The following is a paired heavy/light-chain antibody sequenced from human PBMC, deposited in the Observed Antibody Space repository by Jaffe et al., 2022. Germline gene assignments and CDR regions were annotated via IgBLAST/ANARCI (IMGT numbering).Light chain of an antibody. V-gene: IGLV1-51*01. J-gene: IGLJ3*02. Sequence: QSVLTQSPSVSAAPGQKVTISCSGSTSNIGNNDVSWYQQLPGTVPRLLIYDNNKRPSGIPARFSGSKSGTSATLAITGLQTGDEADYYCGTWSDSFWVFGGGTKLTVL. CDR3: GTWSDSFWV. CDR2: DNN. CDR1: TSNIGNND.
Heavy chain of an antibody. V-gene: IGHV1-18*01. J-gene: IGHJ4*02. CDR2: ISGYNGHT. D-gene: IGHD3-3*01. CDR3: ARADYDFWTGFTPFDF. CDR1: GYNLMTYG. Sequence: QVQLVQSGAEVKRPGASVKVSCKTSGYNLMTYGISWVRQAPGQRLEWMGWISGYNGHTNYAQKLEGRVILTTDTSTRTFYMELRSLTSDDTAMYYCARADYDFWTGFTPFDFWGQGSLVTVSS.